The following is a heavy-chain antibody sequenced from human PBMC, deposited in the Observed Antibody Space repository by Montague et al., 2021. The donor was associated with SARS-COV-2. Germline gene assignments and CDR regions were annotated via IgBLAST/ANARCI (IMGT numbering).Heavy chain of an antibody. J-gene: IGHJ6*03. V-gene: IGHV4-34*01. CDR2: IHHGGST. CDR1: SFSFRPSS. Sequence: SEILSLPSSFPSFSFRPSSWPRLRQPPGKGLEWIGEIHHGGSTNYNPSLKSRVTISADTSKNHFSLKLTSVAAADTAVYYCARLGDGVVPSPILGVGPYYTYYYMDVWGKGTTVTVSS. CDR3: ARLGDGVVPSPILGVGPYYTYYYMDV. D-gene: IGHD3-10*01.